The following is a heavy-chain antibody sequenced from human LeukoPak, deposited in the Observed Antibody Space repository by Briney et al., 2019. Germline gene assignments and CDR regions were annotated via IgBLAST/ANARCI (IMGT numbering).Heavy chain of an antibody. CDR3: ARNLDEYCSSTSCQYNWFDP. CDR2: INPNSGGT. V-gene: IGHV1-2*02. Sequence: ASVKVSCKASGYTFTGYYMHWVRQVPGQGLEWMGWINPNSGGTNYAQKFQGRVTMTRDTSISTAYMELSSLRSEDTAVYYCARNLDEYCSSTSCQYNWFDPWGQGTLVTVS. D-gene: IGHD2-2*01. CDR1: GYTFTGYY. J-gene: IGHJ5*02.